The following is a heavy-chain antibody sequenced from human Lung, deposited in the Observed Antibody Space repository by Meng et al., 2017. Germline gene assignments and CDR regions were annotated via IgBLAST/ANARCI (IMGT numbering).Heavy chain of an antibody. CDR2: INHSGIT. V-gene: IGHV4-34*01. J-gene: IGHJ4*02. Sequence: VNHHQLGAGTLKPSHTLSLTCVVTGGSFSNYHWNSIRQPPGKGLEWIEEINHSGITNYNPSLGSRATISVDTSQKNLSLKLSSVTAADSAVYYCARGPTTMAHDFDYWGQGTLVTVSS. CDR1: GGSFSNYH. D-gene: IGHD4-11*01. CDR3: ARGPTTMAHDFDY.